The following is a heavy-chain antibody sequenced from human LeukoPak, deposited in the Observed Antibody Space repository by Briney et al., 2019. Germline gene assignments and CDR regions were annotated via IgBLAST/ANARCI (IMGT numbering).Heavy chain of an antibody. CDR1: GFTFSSYG. CDR3: ARDGYCSSTSCYYFDY. CDR2: INSDGSST. V-gene: IGHV3-74*01. J-gene: IGHJ4*02. Sequence: PGGSLRLSCAASGFTFSSYGMHWVRQAPGKGLVWVSRINSDGSSTSYADSVKGRFTISRDNAKNTLYLQMNSLRAEDTAVYYCARDGYCSSTSCYYFDYWGQGTLVTVSS. D-gene: IGHD2-2*01.